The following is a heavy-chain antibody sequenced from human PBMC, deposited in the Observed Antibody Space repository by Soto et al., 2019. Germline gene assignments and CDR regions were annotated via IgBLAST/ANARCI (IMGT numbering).Heavy chain of an antibody. CDR3: ASSLLLQGDAFDI. D-gene: IGHD3-22*01. CDR2: INAGNGNT. J-gene: IGHJ3*02. V-gene: IGHV1-3*01. CDR1: GYTFTSYA. Sequence: ASVKVSCKASGYTFTSYAMHWVRQAPGQRLEWMGWINAGNGNTKYSQKFQGRVTITRDTSASTAYMELSSLRSDDTAVYYCASSLLLQGDAFDIWGQGTMVTVSS.